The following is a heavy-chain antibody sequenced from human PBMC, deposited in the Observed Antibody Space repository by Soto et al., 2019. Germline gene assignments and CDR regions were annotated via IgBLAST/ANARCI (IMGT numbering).Heavy chain of an antibody. J-gene: IGHJ4*02. V-gene: IGHV1-18*01. CDR2: ISAYNGNT. D-gene: IGHD5-18*01. CDR3: ARDHLDTAMVKFDY. CDR1: GYTFTSYG. Sequence: ASVKVSCKASGYTFTSYGISWVRQAPGQGLEWMGWISAYNGNTNYAQKLQGRVTMTTDTSTSTAYMELRSLRSDDTAVYYCARDHLDTAMVKFDYWGQGTLVTVSS.